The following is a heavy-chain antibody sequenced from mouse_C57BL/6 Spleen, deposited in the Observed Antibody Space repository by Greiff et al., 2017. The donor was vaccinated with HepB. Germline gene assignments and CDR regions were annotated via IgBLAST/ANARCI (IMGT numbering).Heavy chain of an antibody. V-gene: IGHV1-42*01. CDR2: INPSTGGT. CDR1: GYSFTGYY. J-gene: IGHJ2*01. CDR3: ARSMATGY. D-gene: IGHD1-1*02. Sequence: VQLKESGPELVKPGASVKISCKASGYSFTGYYMNWVKQSPEKSLEWIGEINPSTGGTTYNQKFKAKATLTVDKASSTAYMQLKSLTSEDSAVYYCARSMATGYWGQGTTLTVSS.